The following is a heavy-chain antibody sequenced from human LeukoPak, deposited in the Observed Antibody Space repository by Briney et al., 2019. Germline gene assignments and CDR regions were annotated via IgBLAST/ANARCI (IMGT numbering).Heavy chain of an antibody. J-gene: IGHJ2*01. CDR1: GYTLTELS. D-gene: IGHD3-10*01. Sequence: ASVKVSCKVSGYTLTELSMHWVRQAPGKGLEWMGGFDPEDGEAIYAQKFQGRVTMTRNTSISTAYMELSSLRSEDTAVYYCASPVWFGESLDLWGRGTLVTVSS. CDR3: ASPVWFGESLDL. V-gene: IGHV1-24*01. CDR2: FDPEDGEA.